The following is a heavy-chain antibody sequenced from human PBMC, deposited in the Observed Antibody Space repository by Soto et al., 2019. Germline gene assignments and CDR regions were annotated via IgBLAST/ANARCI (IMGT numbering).Heavy chain of an antibody. J-gene: IGHJ3*02. Sequence: SVKVSCKASGCTFSSYAISWVRQAPGQGLEWMGGIIPIFGTANYAQKFQGRVTITADESTSTAYMELSSLRSEDTAVYYCAKSRKMATHLGAFDIWGQGTMVTV. CDR2: IIPIFGTA. CDR1: GCTFSSYA. D-gene: IGHD2-15*01. CDR3: AKSRKMATHLGAFDI. V-gene: IGHV1-69*13.